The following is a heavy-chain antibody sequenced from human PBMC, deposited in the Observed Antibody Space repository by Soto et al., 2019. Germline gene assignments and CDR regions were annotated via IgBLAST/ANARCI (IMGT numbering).Heavy chain of an antibody. CDR3: TTDILTGYYYFDY. D-gene: IGHD3-9*01. CDR2: IKSKTDGGTT. J-gene: IGHJ4*02. V-gene: IGHV3-15*07. Sequence: EVQLVESGGGLVKPGGSLRLSCAASGFTFSNAWMNWVRQAPGKGLEWVGRIKSKTDGGTTDYAAPVKGRFAISRDDSKNTLYLQMNSLKTEDTAVYYCTTDILTGYYYFDYWGQGTLVTVSS. CDR1: GFTFSNAW.